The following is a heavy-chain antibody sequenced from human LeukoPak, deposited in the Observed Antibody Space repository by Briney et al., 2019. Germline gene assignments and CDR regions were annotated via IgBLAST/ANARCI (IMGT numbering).Heavy chain of an antibody. CDR2: IIPIFGTA. V-gene: IGHV1-69*05. CDR1: GGTFSSYA. D-gene: IGHD4-17*01. CDR3: AREVTVTTLWHYYYYMDV. Sequence: SVKVSCKASGGTFSSYAISWVRQAPGQGLEWMGRIIPIFGTANYAQKFQGRVTITTDESTSTAYMELSSLRSGDTAVYYCAREVTVTTLWHYYYYMDVWGKGTTVTVSS. J-gene: IGHJ6*03.